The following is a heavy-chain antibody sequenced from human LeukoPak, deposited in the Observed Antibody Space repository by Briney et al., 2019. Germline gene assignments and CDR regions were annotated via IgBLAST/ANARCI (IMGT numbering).Heavy chain of an antibody. D-gene: IGHD3-16*01. J-gene: IGHJ3*02. CDR1: GYSISSGYY. CDR2: IYHSGST. CDR3: ARQGAFWGAFDI. V-gene: IGHV4-38-2*01. Sequence: SETLSLTCVVSGYSISSGYYWGWIRQPPGKGLGWIGSIYHSGSTYYNPSLKSRVTISVDTSKNQFSLKLSSVTAADTAMYYCARQGAFWGAFDIWGQGTMVTVSS.